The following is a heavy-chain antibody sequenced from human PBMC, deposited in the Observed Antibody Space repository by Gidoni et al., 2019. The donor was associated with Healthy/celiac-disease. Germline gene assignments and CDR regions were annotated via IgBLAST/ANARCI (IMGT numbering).Heavy chain of an antibody. V-gene: IGHV4-59*01. CDR1: GGSISSYY. D-gene: IGHD1-1*01. J-gene: IGHJ6*02. CDR2: IYYSGST. CDR3: AREEMERPCMDV. Sequence: QVQLQESGPGLVKPSETLSLTCTVSGGSISSYYWSWIRQPPGKGLEWIGYIYYSGSTNYNPSLKSRVTISVDTSKNQFSLKLSSVTAADTAVYYCAREEMERPCMDVWGQGTTVTVSS.